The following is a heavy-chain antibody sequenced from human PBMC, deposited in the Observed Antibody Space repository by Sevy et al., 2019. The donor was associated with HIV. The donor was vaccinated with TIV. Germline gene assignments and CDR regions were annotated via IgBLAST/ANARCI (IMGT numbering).Heavy chain of an antibody. J-gene: IGHJ6*02. CDR3: ARHARGWGFGECGV. CDR2: IYYSGST. D-gene: IGHD3-10*01. V-gene: IGHV4-39*01. Sequence: SETLSITCTVSGGSISSSSYYWGWIRQPPGKGLEWIGSIYYSGSTYYNPSLKSRVTISVDTSKNQFSLKLSSVTAADTAVYYCARHARGWGFGECGVWGQGTTVTVSS. CDR1: GGSISSSSYY.